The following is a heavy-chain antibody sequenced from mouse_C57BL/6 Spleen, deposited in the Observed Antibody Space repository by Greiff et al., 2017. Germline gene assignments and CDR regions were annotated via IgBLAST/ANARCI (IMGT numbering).Heavy chain of an antibody. D-gene: IGHD2-4*01. V-gene: IGHV1-64*01. CDR3: ASGYDYDDLCFAY. CDR2: IHPNSGST. J-gene: IGHJ3*01. CDR1: GYTFTSYW. Sequence: QVQLQQPGAELVKPGASVKLSCKASGYTFTSYWMHWVKQRPGQGLEWIGMIHPNSGSTNYNEKFKSKATLTVDKSSSTAYMQLSSLTSEDSAVYYCASGYDYDDLCFAYWGQGTLVTVSA.